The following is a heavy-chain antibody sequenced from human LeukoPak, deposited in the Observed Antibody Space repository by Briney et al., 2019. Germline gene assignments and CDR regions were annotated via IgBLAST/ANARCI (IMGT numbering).Heavy chain of an antibody. CDR2: IWFDGSNK. CDR1: GFTFSSHG. J-gene: IGHJ6*02. D-gene: IGHD1-7*01. CDR3: ARGFNWDYLPLRNYYYYYHGMDV. V-gene: IGHV3-33*01. Sequence: GGSLRLSCAASGFTFSSHGIHWVRQAPGKGLEWVALIWFDGSNKYYADSVKGRFTISRDNSKNMVFLQMNSRRAEDTAVYYCARGFNWDYLPLRNYYYYYHGMDVWGQGTTVTVSS.